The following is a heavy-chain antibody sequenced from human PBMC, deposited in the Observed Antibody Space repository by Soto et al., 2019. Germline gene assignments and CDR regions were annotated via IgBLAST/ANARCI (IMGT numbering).Heavy chain of an antibody. D-gene: IGHD2-15*01. CDR1: GFTFSTYA. CDR2: IIVSGDST. J-gene: IGHJ4*02. V-gene: IGHV3-23*01. Sequence: VQLLESGGGLVQPGGSLRLSCAASGFTFSTYAMNWVRQAPGKGLEWVSTIIVSGDSTYFADSVKGRFAVSRDNSKNPVYLQMNSLRAEDTAIYYCATRHLPYCSGGTCNPFDFWGQGTLVTVSS. CDR3: ATRHLPYCSGGTCNPFDF.